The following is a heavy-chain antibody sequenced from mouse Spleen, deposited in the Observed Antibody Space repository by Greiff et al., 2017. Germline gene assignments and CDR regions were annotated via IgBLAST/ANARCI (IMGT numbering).Heavy chain of an antibody. V-gene: IGHV7-3*01. CDR2: IRNKANGYTT. J-gene: IGHJ3*01. CDR1: GFTFTDYY. D-gene: IGHD2-1*01. CDR3: ARFGNYVGWFAY. Sequence: EVRLVESGGGLVQPGGSLSLSCAASGFTFTDYYMSWVRQPPGKALEWLGFIRNKANGYTTEYSASVKGRFTISRDNSQSILYLQMNALRAEDSATYYCARFGNYVGWFAYWGQGTLVTVSA.